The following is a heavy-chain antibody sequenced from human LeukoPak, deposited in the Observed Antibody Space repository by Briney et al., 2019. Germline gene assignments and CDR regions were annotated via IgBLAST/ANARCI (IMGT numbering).Heavy chain of an antibody. J-gene: IGHJ3*02. CDR1: TDSISSHY. CDR3: ARDLITVTKGFDI. CDR2: ISYIGST. D-gene: IGHD4-17*01. Sequence: SETLSLTCAVSTDSISSHYWSWIRQPPGKGLEWIRYISYIGSTNYNPSLKSRVTISIDTSKNQFSLKLRSVTAADTAVYYCARDLITVTKGFDIWGQGTMVSVSS. V-gene: IGHV4-59*11.